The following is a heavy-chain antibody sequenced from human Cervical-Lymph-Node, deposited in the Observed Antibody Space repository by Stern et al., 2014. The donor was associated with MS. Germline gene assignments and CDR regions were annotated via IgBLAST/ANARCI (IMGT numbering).Heavy chain of an antibody. V-gene: IGHV4-39*01. CDR3: ARQRAPTYSTSWYFDN. Sequence: QVQLVESGPGLVKPAETLSLSCSVSGGSIRSDGFSWGWVRQSPGKGLQXIGSMYHSGSAFYNPSLKSRVPFSIDTSTNQFSLKVNSVTATDTAVYYCARQRAPTYSTSWYFDNWGRGTLVTVSS. J-gene: IGHJ4*02. D-gene: IGHD6-13*01. CDR2: MYHSGSA. CDR1: GGSIRSDGFS.